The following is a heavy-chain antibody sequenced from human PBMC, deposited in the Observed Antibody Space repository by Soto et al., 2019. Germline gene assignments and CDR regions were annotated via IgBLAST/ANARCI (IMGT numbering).Heavy chain of an antibody. CDR2: MSNYTGDT. CDR3: ARDPGGATRFDP. D-gene: IGHD3-10*01. Sequence: QVRLVQSGAEVKRPGASVKVSCKTYGYSFTVYGISWVRQAPGQGLEWMGWMSNYTGDTNYARKFRGRVTMTTDISARTASMEVRSLTSDDTAVYYCARDPGGATRFDPWGQGTPVIVST. CDR1: GYSFTVYG. J-gene: IGHJ5*02. V-gene: IGHV1-18*01.